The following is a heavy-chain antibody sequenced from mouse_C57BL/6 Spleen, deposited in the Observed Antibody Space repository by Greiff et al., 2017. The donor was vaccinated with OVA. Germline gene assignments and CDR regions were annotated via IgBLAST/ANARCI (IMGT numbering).Heavy chain of an antibody. J-gene: IGHJ2*01. Sequence: EVQRVESGPVLVKPGASVKMSCKASGYTFTDYYMNWVKQSHGKSLEWIGVINPYNGGTSYNQKFKGKATLTVDKSSSTAYMELNSLTSEDSAVYYCARVITHYFDYWGQGTTLTVSS. D-gene: IGHD2-4*01. V-gene: IGHV1-19*01. CDR1: GYTFTDYY. CDR3: ARVITHYFDY. CDR2: INPYNGGT.